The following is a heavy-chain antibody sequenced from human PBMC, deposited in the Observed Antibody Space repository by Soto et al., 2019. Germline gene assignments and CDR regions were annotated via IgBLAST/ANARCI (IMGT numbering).Heavy chain of an antibody. CDR3: ARHITPYDSSGPGFY. Sequence: PVESLKISCKGSGYSFTSYWISWVRQMPGKGLEWMGRIDPSDSYTNYSPSFQGHVTISADKSISTAYLQWSSLKASDTAMYYCARHITPYDSSGPGFYWGQGTLVTVSS. CDR2: IDPSDSYT. CDR1: GYSFTSYW. V-gene: IGHV5-10-1*01. J-gene: IGHJ4*02. D-gene: IGHD3-22*01.